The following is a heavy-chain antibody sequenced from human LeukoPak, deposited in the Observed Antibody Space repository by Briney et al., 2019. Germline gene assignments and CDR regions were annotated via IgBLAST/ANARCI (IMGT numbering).Heavy chain of an antibody. CDR2: IDPDDSYT. CDR1: GYSFTSYW. Sequence: GESLKISCKGSGYSFTSYWISWVRQMPGKGLEWMGRIDPDDSYTNFSPSFQGHVTISADKYISTAYLQWSSLKASDTAMYYCARHLPSTLYYDSSSYPPDDYWGQGTLVSVSS. J-gene: IGHJ4*02. CDR3: ARHLPSTLYYDSSSYPPDDY. D-gene: IGHD3-22*01. V-gene: IGHV5-10-1*01.